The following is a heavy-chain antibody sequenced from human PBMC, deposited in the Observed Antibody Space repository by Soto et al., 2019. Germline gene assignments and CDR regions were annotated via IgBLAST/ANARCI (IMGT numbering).Heavy chain of an antibody. D-gene: IGHD3-10*01. CDR3: ARVNFMGRGARGMDV. J-gene: IGHJ6*02. Sequence: QVQLVQSGAEVKKPGSSVKVSCKASGGTFSSYTISWVRQAPGQGLEWMGRIIPILGIANYAQKFQGRVTITADKSTSTAYMELSSLRSEDTAVYYCARVNFMGRGARGMDVWGQGTTVTVSS. V-gene: IGHV1-69*02. CDR1: GGTFSSYT. CDR2: IIPILGIA.